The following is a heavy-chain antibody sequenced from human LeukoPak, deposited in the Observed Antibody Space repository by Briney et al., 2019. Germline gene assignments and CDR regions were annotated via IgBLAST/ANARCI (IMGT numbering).Heavy chain of an antibody. V-gene: IGHV4-39*02. CDR3: ASTLRFLPYRRFDY. CDR1: GGSIISTNYD. CDR2: ISQSGSGRS. Sequence: SVTLSLTCSVSGGSIISTNYDWGWIRRPPGKGLEWIGSISQSGSGRSYYNPSIKSRVTISGDTSKNHFFLRLSSVTAADTAVYYCASTLRFLPYRRFDYWGQGTLVTVPS. D-gene: IGHD3-3*01. J-gene: IGHJ4*02.